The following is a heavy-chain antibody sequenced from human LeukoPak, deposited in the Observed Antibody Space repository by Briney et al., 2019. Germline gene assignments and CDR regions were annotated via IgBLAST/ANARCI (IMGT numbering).Heavy chain of an antibody. CDR1: GFTFSSYS. CDR2: ISSSSSTI. V-gene: IGHV3-48*01. CDR3: ARETSQKGAHYMDV. J-gene: IGHJ6*03. Sequence: SGGSLRLSCAASGFTFSSYSMNWVRQAPGKGLEWVSYISSSSSTIYYADSVKGRFTISRDNAKNSLYLQMNSLRAEDTAVYYCARETSQKGAHYMDVWGKGTTVTISS. D-gene: IGHD3-16*01.